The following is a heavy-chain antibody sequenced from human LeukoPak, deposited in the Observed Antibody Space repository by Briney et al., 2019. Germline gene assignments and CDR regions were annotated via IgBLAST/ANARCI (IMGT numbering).Heavy chain of an antibody. J-gene: IGHJ4*02. Sequence: SETLSLTCNVSGGSISSGSYYWSWIRQPAGKGLEWIGYIYYSGSTNYNPSLKSRVTISVDTSKNQFSLKLSSVTAADTAVYYCARGSLYYYDSSGFDYWGQGTLVTVSS. CDR3: ARGSLYYYDSSGFDY. V-gene: IGHV4-61*10. D-gene: IGHD3-22*01. CDR2: IYYSGST. CDR1: GGSISSGSYY.